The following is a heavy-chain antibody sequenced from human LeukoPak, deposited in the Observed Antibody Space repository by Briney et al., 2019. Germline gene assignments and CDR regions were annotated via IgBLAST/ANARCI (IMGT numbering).Heavy chain of an antibody. Sequence: SVKVSCKASGGTFTNYAFNWVRQAPGQGLEWMGRIIPIFDSAHYAQRFQGRITITTDESSTTAYMTLSSLTSDDTAVYYCASQDVSIYSESSTSPTYSDWGQGTLVTVSS. CDR2: IIPIFDSA. D-gene: IGHD3-22*01. CDR3: ASQDVSIYSESSTSPTYSD. J-gene: IGHJ4*02. CDR1: GGTFTNYA. V-gene: IGHV1-69*05.